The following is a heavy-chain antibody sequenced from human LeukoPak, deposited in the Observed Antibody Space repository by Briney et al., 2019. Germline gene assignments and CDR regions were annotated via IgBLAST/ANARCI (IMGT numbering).Heavy chain of an antibody. CDR1: GFTFSSYW. CDR3: AREVSVAGTQWFDP. D-gene: IGHD6-19*01. Sequence: GGSLRLSCAASGFTFSSYWMSWVRQAPGKGLEWVANIKQDGSEKYYVDSVKGRFTISRDNAKNSLYLQMNSLRAEDTAVYYCAREVSVAGTQWFDPWGQGTLVTVSS. CDR2: IKQDGSEK. V-gene: IGHV3-7*01. J-gene: IGHJ5*02.